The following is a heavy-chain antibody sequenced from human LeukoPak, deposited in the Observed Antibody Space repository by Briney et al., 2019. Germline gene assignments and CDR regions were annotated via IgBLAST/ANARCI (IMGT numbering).Heavy chain of an antibody. D-gene: IGHD5-12*01. CDR2: INQGGSVK. Sequence: TGGSLRLSFPASGLGFRAFGMTGVRQAPGRGLEGLPNINQGGSVKYYVDSVKGRFTISRDDAESSLYVQMNSLRDEDTAVYYCARFGYSGWNLEYWGQGTLVTVSS. V-gene: IGHV3-7*01. CDR1: GLGFRAFG. CDR3: ARFGYSGWNLEY. J-gene: IGHJ4*02.